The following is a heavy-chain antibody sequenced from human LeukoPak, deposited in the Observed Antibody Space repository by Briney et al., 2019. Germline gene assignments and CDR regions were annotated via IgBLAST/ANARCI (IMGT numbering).Heavy chain of an antibody. Sequence: PGGSLRLSCAASGFTFSSYSMNWVRQAPGKGLEWVSSISGSSSYIYYADSVKGRFTISRDNAKNSLYLQMNSLRAEDTAVYYCAKDNYGGNSVFDYWGQGTLVTVSS. CDR1: GFTFSSYS. CDR3: AKDNYGGNSVFDY. CDR2: ISGSSSYI. D-gene: IGHD4-23*01. J-gene: IGHJ4*02. V-gene: IGHV3-21*04.